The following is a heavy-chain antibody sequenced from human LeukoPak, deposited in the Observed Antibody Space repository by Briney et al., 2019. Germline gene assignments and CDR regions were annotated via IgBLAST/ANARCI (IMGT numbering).Heavy chain of an antibody. Sequence: SETLSLPCAVYGGSFNGYYWSWIRQPPGKGLEWIGEINHSGSTNYNPSLKSRVTISVDTSKNQFSLKLSSVTAADTAVYYCATLAARRYNYYYYMDVWGKGTTVTVSS. CDR3: ATLAARRYNYYYYMDV. D-gene: IGHD6-6*01. V-gene: IGHV4-34*01. CDR2: INHSGST. CDR1: GGSFNGYY. J-gene: IGHJ6*03.